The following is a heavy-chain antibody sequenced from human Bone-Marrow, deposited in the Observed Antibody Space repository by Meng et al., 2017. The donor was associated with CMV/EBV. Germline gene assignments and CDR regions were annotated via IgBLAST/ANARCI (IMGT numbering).Heavy chain of an antibody. CDR3: ASSLGHPLAARPFYFNF. D-gene: IGHD6-6*01. V-gene: IGHV4-59*01. CDR1: GGSITTNY. J-gene: IGHJ4*02. CDR2: IFYNGSA. Sequence: GSLRLSCTVSGGSITTNYYTWIRQPPGKGLEWIGYIFYNGSANYNPSLKSRVTISVHPSKNQFSLRLSSVTAADTAVYFCASSLGHPLAARPFYFNFWAQGTLVTVSS.